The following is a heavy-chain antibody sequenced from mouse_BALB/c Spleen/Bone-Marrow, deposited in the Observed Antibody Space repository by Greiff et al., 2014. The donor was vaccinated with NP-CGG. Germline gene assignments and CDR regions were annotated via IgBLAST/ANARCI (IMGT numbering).Heavy chain of an antibody. J-gene: IGHJ4*01. Sequence: VQVEQSGAELVRPGVSVKISCKGSGYTFTDYAMHWVKQSHAKSLEWIGVISTYYGDASYNQKFKGKATMTVDKSSSTAYMELARLTSEDSAIYYCARDAMDYWGQGTSVTVSA. CDR2: ISTYYGDA. V-gene: IGHV1S137*01. CDR1: GYTFTDYA. CDR3: ARDAMDY.